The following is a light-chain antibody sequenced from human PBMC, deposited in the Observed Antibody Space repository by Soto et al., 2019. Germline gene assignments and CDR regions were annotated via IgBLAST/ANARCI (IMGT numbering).Light chain of an antibody. CDR3: QQYDSWPPFT. Sequence: EIVMTQSPATLSVSPVERATLSCRASQSVSSSLAWYQQKPGLAPRLLIYGASTRATGIPARFSGSGSGTEFTLTIASLQSEDSAVYYCQQYDSWPPFTFGGGTKVEIK. CDR2: GAS. V-gene: IGKV3-15*01. J-gene: IGKJ4*01. CDR1: QSVSSS.